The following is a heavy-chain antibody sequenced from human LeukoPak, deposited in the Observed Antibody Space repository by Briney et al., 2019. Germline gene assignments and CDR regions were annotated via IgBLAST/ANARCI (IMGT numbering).Heavy chain of an antibody. CDR2: INHSGST. CDR3: ARPGYYYDSSGYAFDI. Sequence: SETLSLTCAVYGGSFSGYYWSWIRQPPGKGLEWIGEINHSGSTNYNPSLKSRGTISVDTSKNQFSLKLSSVTAADTAVYYCARPGYYYDSSGYAFDIWGQGTMVTVSS. J-gene: IGHJ3*02. D-gene: IGHD3-22*01. V-gene: IGHV4-34*01. CDR1: GGSFSGYY.